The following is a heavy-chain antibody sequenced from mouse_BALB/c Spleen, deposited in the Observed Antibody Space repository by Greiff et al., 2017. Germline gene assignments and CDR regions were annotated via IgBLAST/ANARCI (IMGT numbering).Heavy chain of an antibody. CDR1: GFTFTDYY. CDR3: ARDLHYYGRCYYFDY. J-gene: IGHJ2*01. CDR2: IRNKANGYTT. V-gene: IGHV7-3*02. Sequence: DVMLVESGGGLVQPGGSLRLSCATSGFTFTDYYMSWVRQPPGKALEWLGFIRNKANGYTTEYSASVKGRFTISRDNSQSILYLQMNTLRAEDSATYYCARDLHYYGRCYYFDYWGQGTTLTVSS. D-gene: IGHD1-2*01.